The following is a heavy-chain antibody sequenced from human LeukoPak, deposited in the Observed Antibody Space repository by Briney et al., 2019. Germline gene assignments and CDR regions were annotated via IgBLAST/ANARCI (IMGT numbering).Heavy chain of an antibody. J-gene: IGHJ6*03. D-gene: IGHD3-3*01. CDR2: MNPNSGNT. V-gene: IGHV1-8*03. CDR1: GYTFTSYD. CDR3: ARGQDYDFWSCYYTGDYYYYMDV. Sequence: ASVKVSCKASGYTFTSYDINWVRQATGQGLEWMGWMNPNSGNTGYAQKFQGRVTITRNTSISTAYMELSSLRSEDTAVYYCARGQDYDFWSCYYTGDYYYYMDVWGKGTTVTVSS.